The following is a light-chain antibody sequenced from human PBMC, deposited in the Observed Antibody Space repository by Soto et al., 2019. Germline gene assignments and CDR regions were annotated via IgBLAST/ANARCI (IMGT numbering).Light chain of an antibody. J-gene: IGLJ2*01. CDR3: SSYTHSSTVV. Sequence: QSALTQPASVSGSPGQSITISCTGTSSDVGGYNYVSWYQQHPGKAPKLMIYEVSNRPSGVSDRFSGSKSGNTASLTIFGLQAEDEADYFCSSYTHSSTVVFGGGTKLTVL. CDR2: EVS. V-gene: IGLV2-14*01. CDR1: SSDVGGYNY.